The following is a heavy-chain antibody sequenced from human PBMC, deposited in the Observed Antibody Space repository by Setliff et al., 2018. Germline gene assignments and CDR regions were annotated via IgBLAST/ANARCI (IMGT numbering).Heavy chain of an antibody. V-gene: IGHV4-31*03. CDR2: IFHSGST. CDR3: ARVADGSGSFYLGFDY. D-gene: IGHD3-10*01. CDR1: GYSISSGSYY. Sequence: SETLSLTCTVSGYSISSGSYYWNWIRQHPEKGLEWLGYIFHSGSTHYNSSLKSRITISIDTSKNHFSLELNSVTAADSAVYYCARVADGSGSFYLGFDYWGQGILVTVSS. J-gene: IGHJ4*02.